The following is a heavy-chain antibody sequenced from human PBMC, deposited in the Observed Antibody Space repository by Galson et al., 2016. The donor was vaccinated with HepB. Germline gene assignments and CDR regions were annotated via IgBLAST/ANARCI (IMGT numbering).Heavy chain of an antibody. CDR1: GYIFTNYA. Sequence: SVKVSCKASGYIFTNYAISWVRQAPGQGLEWMGWISAYNGNTNYAQKVQGRVTMTTDTSTSTAYMELRSLRSDDTAVYYCARGGTASVGYFYYLDVWGKGTTVTVSS. V-gene: IGHV1-18*01. D-gene: IGHD1-7*01. J-gene: IGHJ6*03. CDR2: ISAYNGNT. CDR3: ARGGTASVGYFYYLDV.